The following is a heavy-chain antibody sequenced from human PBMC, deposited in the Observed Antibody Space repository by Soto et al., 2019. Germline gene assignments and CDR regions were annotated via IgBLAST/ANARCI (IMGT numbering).Heavy chain of an antibody. D-gene: IGHD3-22*01. Sequence: ESMGGVVQPGRSLRLSCAASGFTFSSYGMHWVRQAPGKGLEWVAVIWYDGSNKYYADSVKGRFTISRDNSKNTLYLQMNSLRAEDTAVYYCARGPSYYDSSGYDYWGQGTLVTVSS. CDR2: IWYDGSNK. V-gene: IGHV3-33*01. J-gene: IGHJ4*02. CDR1: GFTFSSYG. CDR3: ARGPSYYDSSGYDY.